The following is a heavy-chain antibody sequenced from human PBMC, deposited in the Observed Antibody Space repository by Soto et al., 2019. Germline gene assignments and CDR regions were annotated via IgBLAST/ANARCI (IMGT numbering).Heavy chain of an antibody. CDR3: ARDGRLMLRGFSFYNGMDV. V-gene: IGHV4-59*01. D-gene: IGHD3-10*01. CDR2: IYYSGNIYYSGNT. CDR1: GSSMSRYY. Sequence: SDTLSLTCTVSGSSMSRYYWNWIRQSPGKGLEWIGYIYYSGNIYYSGNTNYNPSLKSRLTISIDTSKNQFSLKLTSVTVADTAVYFCARDGRLMLRGFSFYNGMDVWGQGTTVT. J-gene: IGHJ6*02.